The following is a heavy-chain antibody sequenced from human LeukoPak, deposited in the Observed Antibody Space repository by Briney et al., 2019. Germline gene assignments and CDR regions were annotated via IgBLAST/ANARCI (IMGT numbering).Heavy chain of an antibody. CDR2: ISPNSGGT. CDR3: ARDDRKEGRYCSSTSCRDAFDI. CDR1: GYTFTGYY. V-gene: IGHV1-2*02. Sequence: ASVKVSCKASGYTFTGYYMHWVRQAPGQGLEWMGWISPNSGGTNYAQKFQGRVTMTRDTSISTAYMELSRLRSDDTAVYYCARDDRKEGRYCSSTSCRDAFDIWGQGTMVTVSS. D-gene: IGHD2-2*01. J-gene: IGHJ3*02.